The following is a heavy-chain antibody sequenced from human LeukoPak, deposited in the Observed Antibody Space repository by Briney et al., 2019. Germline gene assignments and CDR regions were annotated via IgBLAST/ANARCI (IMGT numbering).Heavy chain of an antibody. CDR1: GYTLTELS. CDR3: ARVDTAMAQHDY. Sequence: ASVKVSCKVSGYTLTELSMHWVRQAPGKGLEWMGGFDPEDGETIYAQKFQGRVTMTTDTSTSTAYMELRSLRPDDTAVYYCARVDTAMAQHDYWGQGTLVTVSS. V-gene: IGHV1-24*01. D-gene: IGHD5-18*01. J-gene: IGHJ4*02. CDR2: FDPEDGET.